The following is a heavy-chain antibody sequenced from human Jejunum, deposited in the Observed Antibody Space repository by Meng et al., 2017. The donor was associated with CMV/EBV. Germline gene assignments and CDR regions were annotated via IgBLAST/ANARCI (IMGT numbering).Heavy chain of an antibody. CDR1: GASLSSGTYY. D-gene: IGHD2-21*01. V-gene: IGHV4-61*01. CDR3: ARAVRGDSTFDF. CDR2: VYYTGRT. J-gene: IGHJ4*02. Sequence: QLQLQESVPGLVRPSETLSLTCTVSGASLSSGTYYWSWIRQPPGKGLEWIATVYYTGRTTYSPSLKSRLTISVDTSENQFSLKLTSVTAADTAVYHCARAVRGDSTFDFWGQGTLVTVSS.